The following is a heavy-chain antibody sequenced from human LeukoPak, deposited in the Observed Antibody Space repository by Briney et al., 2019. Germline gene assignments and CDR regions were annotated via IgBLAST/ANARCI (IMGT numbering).Heavy chain of an antibody. CDR2: IYYTGGT. V-gene: IGHV4-39*07. J-gene: IGHJ4*02. CDR3: ARPGLAYCGGDCYSSDGYYFDY. CDR1: GGSITSSSYY. D-gene: IGHD2-21*01. Sequence: SETLSLTCSVSGGSITSSSYYWGWIRQPPEKGLEWIGSIYYTGGTNYSPSLKSRLTISVDVSKKQFFLRLSSVTAADTAMYYCARPGLAYCGGDCYSSDGYYFDYWGQGTLVTVSS.